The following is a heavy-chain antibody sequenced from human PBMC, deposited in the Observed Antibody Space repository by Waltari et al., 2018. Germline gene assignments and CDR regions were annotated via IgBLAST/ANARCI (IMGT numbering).Heavy chain of an antibody. D-gene: IGHD6-13*01. CDR1: GTSISPYY. CDR2: ISDSGST. Sequence: QVQLQESGPGLVKPSETLSLTCTVSGTSISPYYWTWIRQPPGKGLEWIGYISDSGSTSYNPSLKSRVTISGDTSKNHFSLKLSSVTAADTAVYYCARTSGAAAGKFDYWGQGTLVTVSS. J-gene: IGHJ4*02. CDR3: ARTSGAAAGKFDY. V-gene: IGHV4-59*01.